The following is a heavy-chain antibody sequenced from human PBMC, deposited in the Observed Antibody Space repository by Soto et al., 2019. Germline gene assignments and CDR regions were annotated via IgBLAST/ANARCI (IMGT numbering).Heavy chain of an antibody. V-gene: IGHV3-66*01. CDR2: IYSGGST. Sequence: VGSLRLSCAASGFTVSSNYMSWVRQAPGKGLEWVSVIYSGGSTYYADSVKGRFTISRDNSKNTLYLQMNSLRAEDTAVYYCAREEYSSSSVSEPQYYYYGMDVWGQGTTVTVSS. D-gene: IGHD6-6*01. CDR3: AREEYSSSSVSEPQYYYYGMDV. CDR1: GFTVSSNY. J-gene: IGHJ6*02.